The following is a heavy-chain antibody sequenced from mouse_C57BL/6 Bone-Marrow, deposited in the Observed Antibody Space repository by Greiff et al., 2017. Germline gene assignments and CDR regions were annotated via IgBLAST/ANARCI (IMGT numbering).Heavy chain of an antibody. Sequence: QVQLQQPGAELVMPGASVKLSCKASGYTFTSYWMHWVKQRPGQGLEWIGEIDPSDSYTNYNQKFKGKSTLTVDKSSSAAYMQLSSLTSEDSAVYNCAREEDYYDGYATWAYWGRGTLVTVSA. D-gene: IGHD2-3*01. CDR2: IDPSDSYT. V-gene: IGHV1-69*01. CDR1: GYTFTSYW. J-gene: IGHJ3*01. CDR3: AREEDYYDGYATWAY.